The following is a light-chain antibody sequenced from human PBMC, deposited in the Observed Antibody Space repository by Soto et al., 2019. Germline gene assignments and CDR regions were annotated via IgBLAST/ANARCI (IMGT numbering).Light chain of an antibody. CDR1: SGSVSTSYY. Sequence: VVTQEPSFSVSPGGTVTLTCGLSSGSVSTSYYPSWYQQTPGQAPRTLIYSTNTRSSGVPDRFSGSILGNKAALTITGAQADDESDYYCVLYMGSGYVVFGGGTKLTVL. CDR2: STN. V-gene: IGLV8-61*01. CDR3: VLYMGSGYVV. J-gene: IGLJ2*01.